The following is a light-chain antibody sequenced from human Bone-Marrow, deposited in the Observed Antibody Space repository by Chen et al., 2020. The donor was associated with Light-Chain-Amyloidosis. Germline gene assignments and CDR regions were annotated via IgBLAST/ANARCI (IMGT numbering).Light chain of an antibody. CDR2: DYN. CDR3: GTWDSSLSAVV. J-gene: IGLJ2*01. V-gene: IGLV1-51*01. Sequence: QSVLTQPPSVSAAPGQKVTISCSGSSSNIGNNYVYWYQQLPGTAPKLLIYDYNKRPSGVPDRFSGSKSGTSATLGITGLQTGDEADYYCGTWDSSLSAVVFGGGTKLTVL. CDR1: SSNIGNNY.